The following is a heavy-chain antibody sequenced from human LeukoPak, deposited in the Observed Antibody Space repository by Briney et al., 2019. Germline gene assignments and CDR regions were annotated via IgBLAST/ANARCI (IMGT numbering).Heavy chain of an antibody. Sequence: GGSLRLSCAASGFTVSNNYMSWVRQAPGKGLEWVSRVNSDGSSTSYADSVKGRFTISRDNAKNTLSLQMNSLRAEDTAVYYCARQAYSHSDYWGQGSLVTVSS. V-gene: IGHV3-74*01. D-gene: IGHD4-11*01. CDR3: ARQAYSHSDY. J-gene: IGHJ4*02. CDR2: VNSDGSST. CDR1: GFTVSNNY.